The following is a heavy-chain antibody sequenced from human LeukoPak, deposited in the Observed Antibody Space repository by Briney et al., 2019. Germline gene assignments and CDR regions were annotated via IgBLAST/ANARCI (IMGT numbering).Heavy chain of an antibody. V-gene: IGHV4-59*01. CDR1: GGSISSYY. CDR2: IYYSGST. D-gene: IGHD3-22*01. Sequence: SETLSLTCTVSGGSISSYYWSWIRQPPGKGLEWIGYIYYSGSTNYNPSLKSRVTISVDTSKNQFSLKLSSVTAADTAVYYCARDRSLFYYDSSGFYYYYYYMDVWGKGTTVTVSS. J-gene: IGHJ6*03. CDR3: ARDRSLFYYDSSGFYYYYYYMDV.